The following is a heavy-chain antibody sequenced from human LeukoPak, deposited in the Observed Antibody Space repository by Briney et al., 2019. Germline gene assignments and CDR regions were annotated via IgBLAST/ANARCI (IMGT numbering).Heavy chain of an antibody. D-gene: IGHD2-15*01. CDR1: GFTFSDYY. CDR3: AKALKRYCSGSTCYYFDY. J-gene: IGHJ4*02. CDR2: ISWSGAAI. V-gene: IGHV3-9*01. Sequence: GGSLRLSCAASGFTFSDYYMSWIRQAPGKGLEWVSGISWSGAAIGYADSVKGRFTISRDNTKNSLYLQMNSLRTGDTALYYCAKALKRYCSGSTCYYFDYWGQGTRVTVSS.